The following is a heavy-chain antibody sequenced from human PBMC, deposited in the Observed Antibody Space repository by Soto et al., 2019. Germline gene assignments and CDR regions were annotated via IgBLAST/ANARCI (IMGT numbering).Heavy chain of an antibody. CDR3: AKGGGSCGFDC. J-gene: IGHJ4*02. Sequence: EVQLLESGGGLVQPGGSLIISCAASGVTFSNYAMSLVRQAPGKVLEWVSCISFSGDSRLYGDSVKGRFTVSRDNSKNPLYLQISRLGVEVTAEYYCAKGGGSCGFDCWGQGPLVPVS. CDR1: GVTFSNYA. D-gene: IGHD2-15*01. V-gene: IGHV3-23*01. CDR2: ISFSGDSR.